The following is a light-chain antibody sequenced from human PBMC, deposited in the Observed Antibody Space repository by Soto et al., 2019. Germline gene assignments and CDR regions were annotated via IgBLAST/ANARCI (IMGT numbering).Light chain of an antibody. CDR3: SSYTISNSNTLDVV. CDR2: DVS. V-gene: IGLV2-14*01. Sequence: QSVLTQPASVSGSPGQSITISCTGTSSDVGGYNSVSWYQQHPGKAPKVMISDVSNRPSGVSNRFSGSKSGNTASLTISGLQAEDEADYFCSSYTISNSNTLDVVFGGGTKLTVL. CDR1: SSDVGGYNS. J-gene: IGLJ2*01.